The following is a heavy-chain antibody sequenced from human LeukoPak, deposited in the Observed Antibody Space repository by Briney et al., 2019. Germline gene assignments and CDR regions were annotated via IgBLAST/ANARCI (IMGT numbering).Heavy chain of an antibody. CDR3: SRGFGYDSSGYSVY. CDR1: GFTFSSYG. Sequence: GALRLSCAASGFTFSSYGMSWVRQAPGKGLEWVSAIGGSGGSTYYADSVKGRFTISRDNSKNTLYLQMNSLRAEDTAVYYCSRGFGYDSSGYSVYWGQGTLVTVSS. J-gene: IGHJ4*02. CDR2: IGGSGGST. D-gene: IGHD3-22*01. V-gene: IGHV3-23*01.